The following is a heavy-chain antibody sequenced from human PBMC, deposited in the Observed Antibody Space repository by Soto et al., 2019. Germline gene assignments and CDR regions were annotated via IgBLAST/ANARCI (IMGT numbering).Heavy chain of an antibody. V-gene: IGHV1-8*01. CDR2: VNPNSGNT. CDR1: GYTFTSYD. Sequence: QVQLVQSGAEVKRHGASVKVSCKASGYTFTSYDINWVRQATGQGLEWVGWVNPNSGNTGYAQKFQGRVTMTKNTSISTDYMELSSLTSEDTAVYYCAREGYSSSSGPRGNWFDPWGQGTLVTVSS. J-gene: IGHJ5*02. CDR3: AREGYSSSSGPRGNWFDP. D-gene: IGHD6-6*01.